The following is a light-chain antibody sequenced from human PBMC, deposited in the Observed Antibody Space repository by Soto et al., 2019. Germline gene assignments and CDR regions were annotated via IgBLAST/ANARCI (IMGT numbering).Light chain of an antibody. Sequence: QSVLTQPRSVSGSPGQSITISCTGTSSDVGGYNYVSWYQQHPGKAPKLMIYEVSNRPSGVSNRFSGSKSGNTASLTISGLQADDEADYYCSSHTSSTTVVFGGGTKVTVL. J-gene: IGLJ2*01. CDR3: SSHTSSTTVV. V-gene: IGLV2-14*01. CDR2: EVS. CDR1: SSDVGGYNY.